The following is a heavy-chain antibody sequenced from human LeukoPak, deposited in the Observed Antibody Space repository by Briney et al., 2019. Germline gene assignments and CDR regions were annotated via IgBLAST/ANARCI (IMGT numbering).Heavy chain of an antibody. D-gene: IGHD6-13*01. CDR3: AKDRGSSSSAYGMDV. CDR2: ISYDGVTR. V-gene: IGHV3-30*18. CDR1: GFIFSRYG. Sequence: PGGSLRLSCAASGFIFSRYGMHWVRQAPGRGLEWVSLISYDGVTRYYADTVKGRFTISRDNSENTLYVQMNSLRAEDTAVYYCAKDRGSSSSAYGMDVWGQGTTVTVSS. J-gene: IGHJ6*02.